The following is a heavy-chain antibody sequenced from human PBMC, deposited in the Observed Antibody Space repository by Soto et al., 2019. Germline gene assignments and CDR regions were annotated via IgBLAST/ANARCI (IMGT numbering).Heavy chain of an antibody. D-gene: IGHD2-15*01. J-gene: IGHJ6*02. CDR2: IYSGGST. CDR3: AREGMMCSGGSCNYGMYV. CDR1: GFTVSSNY. Sequence: GGSLRLSCAASGFTVSSNYMSWVRQAPGKGLEWVSVIYSGGSTYYADSVKGRFTISRDNSKNTLYLQMNSLRAEDTAVYYCAREGMMCSGGSCNYGMYVSAQRTTVTVSS. V-gene: IGHV3-53*01.